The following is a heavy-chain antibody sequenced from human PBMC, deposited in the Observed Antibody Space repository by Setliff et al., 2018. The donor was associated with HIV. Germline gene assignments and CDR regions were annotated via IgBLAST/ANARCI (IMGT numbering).Heavy chain of an antibody. CDR1: GGLISTYY. J-gene: IGHJ6*03. CDR2: VSYSGST. V-gene: IGHV4-59*08. D-gene: IGHD1-26*01. Sequence: LSLTCTVSGGLISTYYWTWIRQSPGKGLEWIGHVSYSGSTNYNPSLKSRVTISVDTSKNHLSLNLNSVTAADTAIYYCARRRPPPSGMYSSYYMDVWGKGTAVTVSS. CDR3: ARRRPPPSGMYSSYYMDV.